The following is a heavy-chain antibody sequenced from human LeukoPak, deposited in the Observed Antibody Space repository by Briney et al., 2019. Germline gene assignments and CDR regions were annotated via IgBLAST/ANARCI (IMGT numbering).Heavy chain of an antibody. Sequence: GGSLRLSCAASGFTFSSYAMSWVRQAPGKGLEWVSAISGSDGSTYYADSVKGRFTISRDNSKNTLYLQMNSLRAEDTAVYYCTSPGSSYYYGSGSYYPFDYWGQGTLVTVSS. CDR2: ISGSDGST. D-gene: IGHD3-10*01. CDR3: TSPGSSYYYGSGSYYPFDY. V-gene: IGHV3-23*01. CDR1: GFTFSSYA. J-gene: IGHJ4*02.